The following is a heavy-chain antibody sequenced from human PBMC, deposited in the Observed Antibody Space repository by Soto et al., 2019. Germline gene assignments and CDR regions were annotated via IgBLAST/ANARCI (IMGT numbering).Heavy chain of an antibody. CDR3: AGGNFRY. CDR2: MNPNSVNT. J-gene: IGHJ4*02. CDR1: GYNFNTFD. V-gene: IGHV1-8*02. Sequence: ASLKVSCTASGYNFNTFDIYWALQATEHGLEWMGWMNPNSVNTVYAQELRGRVTMTRNTSNTTAYMELTSLTSDDTGVYYCAGGNFRYWGQGTLVTVSS.